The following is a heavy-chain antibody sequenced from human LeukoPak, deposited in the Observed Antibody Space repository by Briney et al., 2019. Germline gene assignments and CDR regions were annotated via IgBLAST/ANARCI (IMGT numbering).Heavy chain of an antibody. CDR1: GGSIINYY. Sequence: PSETLSLTCTVSGGSIINYYWSWIRQPPGKGLEWIGYIYYSGSTNYNPSLKRRVTIAVDTSKNQFSLKLSSVTAADTAVYYSGRAYSGWYGQFDYRGQGTLVTVSS. CDR3: GRAYSGWYGQFDY. J-gene: IGHJ4*02. V-gene: IGHV4-59*12. CDR2: IYYSGST. D-gene: IGHD6-19*01.